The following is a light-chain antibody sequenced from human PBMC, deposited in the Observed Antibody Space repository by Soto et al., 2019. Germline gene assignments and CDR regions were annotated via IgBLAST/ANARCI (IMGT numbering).Light chain of an antibody. CDR2: DAT. CDR3: QHYNGY. CDR1: QFMSTW. V-gene: IGKV1-5*01. Sequence: DIVMTQSPSTLSASVGDRVIITCRASQFMSTWLAWYQQKPGNAPKVLIYDATTLESGVPSRFSGSGYGTEFTLTISSLQPEAFATYYCQHYNGYFGQGTRLEI. J-gene: IGKJ2*01.